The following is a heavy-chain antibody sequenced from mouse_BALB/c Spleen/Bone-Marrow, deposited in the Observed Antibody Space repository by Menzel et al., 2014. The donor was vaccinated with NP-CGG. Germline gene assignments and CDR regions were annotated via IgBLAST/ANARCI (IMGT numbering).Heavy chain of an antibody. CDR2: ISSGGTYT. J-gene: IGHJ2*01. V-gene: IGHV5-6*02. CDR1: GFTFSNYG. CDR3: ARRRDYDYFDY. Sequence: DVMLVESGGDLVKPGGSLKLSCAASGFTFSNYGMSWVRQIPVKRLEWVATISSGGTYTFYPDSVKGRFTISRDNTKNTLTLQMTSLKSEDTAMYYCARRRDYDYFDYWGQGTTLTVSS. D-gene: IGHD2-4*01.